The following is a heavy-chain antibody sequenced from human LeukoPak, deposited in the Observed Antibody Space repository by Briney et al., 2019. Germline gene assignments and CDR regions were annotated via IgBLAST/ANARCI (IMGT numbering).Heavy chain of an antibody. V-gene: IGHV1-2*02. CDR1: GYSFTDNF. CDR2: INPNSGAT. CDR3: ARDVGDFYNDNWAFDY. D-gene: IGHD3-16*01. J-gene: IGHJ4*02. Sequence: ASVKVPCKASGYSFTDNFMHWLRQAPGQGLEWMGWINPNSGATNHAQRFQGRVSMTRDTSIFTAYMELSELRSDDTAVYYCARDVGDFYNDNWAFDYWGQGTLVTVSS.